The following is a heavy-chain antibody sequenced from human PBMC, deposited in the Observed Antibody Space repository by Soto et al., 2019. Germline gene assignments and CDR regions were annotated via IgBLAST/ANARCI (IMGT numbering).Heavy chain of an antibody. CDR3: ARPTFFFGSGSYSANAYAMDV. D-gene: IGHD3-10*01. CDR2: ISSSSSTM. J-gene: IGHJ6*02. Sequence: PGGSVRLSCAASGVSFSSYSMNWVRQAPGKGLEWISYISSSSSTMYYADSVKGRFTVSRDNAKNSLSLQMNSLRAEDTAVYYCARPTFFFGSGSYSANAYAMDVWGQGTTVTVSS. CDR1: GVSFSSYS. V-gene: IGHV3-48*01.